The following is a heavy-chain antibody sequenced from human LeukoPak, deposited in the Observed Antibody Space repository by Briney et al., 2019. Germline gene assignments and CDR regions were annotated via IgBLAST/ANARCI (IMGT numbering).Heavy chain of an antibody. CDR2: IYYSGST. CDR3: ARYGDIDY. D-gene: IGHD4-17*01. J-gene: IGHJ4*02. CDR1: GGSTSSSSYY. V-gene: IGHV4-39*01. Sequence: PSETLSLTCTVSGGSTSSSSYYWGWIRQPPGKGLEWIGSIYYSGSTYYNPSLKSRVTISVDTSKNQFPLKLSSVTAADTAVYYCARYGDIDYWGQGTLVTVSS.